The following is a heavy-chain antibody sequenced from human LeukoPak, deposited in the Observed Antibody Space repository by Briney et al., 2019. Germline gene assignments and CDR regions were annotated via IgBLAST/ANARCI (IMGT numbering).Heavy chain of an antibody. CDR3: ARDYSGWSLDP. CDR1: GFTLSSYA. J-gene: IGHJ5*02. Sequence: GGSLRLSCAASGFTLSSYAMSWVRQGPGKGLEWVSAISVSGNTYHADSVKGRFTISRDNAKNSLYLQMNSPRAEDTAVYYCARDYSGWSLDPWGQGTLVTVSS. D-gene: IGHD5-12*01. CDR2: ISVSGNT. V-gene: IGHV3-23*01.